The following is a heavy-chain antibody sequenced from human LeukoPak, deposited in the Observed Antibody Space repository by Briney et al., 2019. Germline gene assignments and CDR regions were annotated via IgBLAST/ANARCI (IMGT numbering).Heavy chain of an antibody. Sequence: PGGSLRLSCAAYGFIFSRHWMASVRQAPGKGLEWVANIKLDGSQYNYLDTVKGRFTISRDNAKNSLYLQMNSLRAEDTAIYFCARNLNYPDGGSSFDFDYWGQGTLVTVSS. CDR3: ARNLNYPDGGSSFDFDY. D-gene: IGHD4-23*01. J-gene: IGHJ4*02. CDR1: GFIFSRHW. CDR2: IKLDGSQY. V-gene: IGHV3-7*03.